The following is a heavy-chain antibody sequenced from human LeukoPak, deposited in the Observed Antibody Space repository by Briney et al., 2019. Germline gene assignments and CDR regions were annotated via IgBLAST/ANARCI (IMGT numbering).Heavy chain of an antibody. CDR2: ISYDGSNK. Sequence: PGGSLRLSCAASDFTFSSYGMHWVRQAPGKGLEWVAVISYDGSNKYYADSVKGRFTISRDNSKNTLYLQMNSLGAEDTAVYYCAKMIAVAGNGDYWGQGTLVTVSS. J-gene: IGHJ4*02. V-gene: IGHV3-30*18. D-gene: IGHD6-19*01. CDR3: AKMIAVAGNGDY. CDR1: DFTFSSYG.